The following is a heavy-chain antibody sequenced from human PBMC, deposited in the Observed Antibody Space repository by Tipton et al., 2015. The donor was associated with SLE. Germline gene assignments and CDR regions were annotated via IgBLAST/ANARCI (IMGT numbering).Heavy chain of an antibody. J-gene: IGHJ3*02. CDR3: ARSGTARIAGAGPAFDI. V-gene: IGHV4-59*01. Sequence: TLSLTCTVSGGSISSYYRSWIRQPPGKGLEWIGYIYYSGSTNYNPSLKSRVTISVDTSKNQFSLKLSSVTAADTAVYYCARSGTARIAGAGPAFDIWGQGTMVTVSS. CDR1: GGSISSYY. D-gene: IGHD6-19*01. CDR2: IYYSGST.